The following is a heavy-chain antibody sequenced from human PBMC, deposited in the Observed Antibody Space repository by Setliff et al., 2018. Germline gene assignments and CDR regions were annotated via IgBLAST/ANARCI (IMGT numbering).Heavy chain of an antibody. V-gene: IGHV3-21*01. Sequence: PGGSLRLSCAASGLTLTPYSLNWVRQAPGKGLEWVSSISSSSSYIYYADSVQGRFTISRDNAKNSLYLQMNSLRAEDTAVYYCARAADSYGPPRSYMDVWGKGTTVTVSS. CDR3: ARAADSYGPPRSYMDV. CDR1: GLTLTPYS. D-gene: IGHD5-18*01. J-gene: IGHJ6*03. CDR2: ISSSSSYI.